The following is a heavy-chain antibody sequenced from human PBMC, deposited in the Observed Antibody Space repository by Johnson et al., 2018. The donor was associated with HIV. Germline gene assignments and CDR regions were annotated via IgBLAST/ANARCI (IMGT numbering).Heavy chain of an antibody. V-gene: IGHV3-20*04. J-gene: IGHJ3*02. CDR1: GFTFSDYY. CDR2: INWTGGST. Sequence: VQLVESGGGLVQPGGSLRLSCAASGFTFSDYYMTWIRQAPGKGLEWVSGINWTGGSTGYADSVKGRFTISRDNAKNSLYLQMNSLRAEDTALFYCARDWVENDALDIWGQGTMVTVSS. CDR3: ARDWVENDALDI. D-gene: IGHD2-15*01.